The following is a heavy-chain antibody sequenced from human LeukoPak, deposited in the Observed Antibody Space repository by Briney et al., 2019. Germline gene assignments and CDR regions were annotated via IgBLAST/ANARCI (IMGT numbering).Heavy chain of an antibody. CDR2: ITSGSRYI. D-gene: IGHD6-13*01. CDR1: GFTFSNYS. CDR3: AREGRAYRYSSSWYPTPSWFDP. V-gene: IGHV3-21*06. Sequence: GGSLRLSCAASGFTFSNYSMNWVRQAPGKGLEWVSSITSGSRYIYYADSVKGRFTISRDNAKNSLYLQMNSLRAEDTAVYYCAREGRAYRYSSSWYPTPSWFDPWGQGTLVTVSS. J-gene: IGHJ5*02.